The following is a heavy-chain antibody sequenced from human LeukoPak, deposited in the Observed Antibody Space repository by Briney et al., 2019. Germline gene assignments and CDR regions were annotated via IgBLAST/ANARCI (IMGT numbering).Heavy chain of an antibody. D-gene: IGHD2-2*01. CDR1: GGSISSSSYS. Sequence: SETLSLTCTVSGGSISSSSYSWGWIRQPPGKGLEWIGSMYYSGSTYYNPSLKSRVTISVDTSKNQFSLKLSSVTAADTAVYYCARQLGYCSSTSCYADKVDYWGQGTLVTVSS. J-gene: IGHJ4*02. CDR2: MYYSGST. CDR3: ARQLGYCSSTSCYADKVDY. V-gene: IGHV4-39*01.